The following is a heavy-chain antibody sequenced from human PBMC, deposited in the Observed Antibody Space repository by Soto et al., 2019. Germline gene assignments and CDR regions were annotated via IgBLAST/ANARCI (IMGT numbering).Heavy chain of an antibody. D-gene: IGHD6-19*01. Sequence: QVQLVESGGGVVQPGRSLRLSCAASGFTFSSYGMHWVRQAPGKGLEWVAVISYDGSNKYYADSVKGRFTISRDNSKNTLYLLMNSLRAEDTAVYYCAKDWGSSGWYTDWFDPWGQGTLVTVSS. J-gene: IGHJ5*02. CDR1: GFTFSSYG. CDR2: ISYDGSNK. V-gene: IGHV3-30*18. CDR3: AKDWGSSGWYTDWFDP.